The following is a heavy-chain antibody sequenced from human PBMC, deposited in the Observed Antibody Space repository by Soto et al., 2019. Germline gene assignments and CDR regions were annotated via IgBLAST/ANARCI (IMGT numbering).Heavy chain of an antibody. Sequence: GESLKISCKVSGYSFTAYWINWVRQMPGKGLEWMGKIDPSDSYTNYSPSFQGHVTISADKSISTAYLQWSSLKASDTAIYYCARFEGQQLLPRLYYAMDVWGQGTTVTVS. CDR3: ARFEGQQLLPRLYYAMDV. D-gene: IGHD6-13*01. CDR1: GYSFTAYW. CDR2: IDPSDSYT. J-gene: IGHJ6*02. V-gene: IGHV5-10-1*01.